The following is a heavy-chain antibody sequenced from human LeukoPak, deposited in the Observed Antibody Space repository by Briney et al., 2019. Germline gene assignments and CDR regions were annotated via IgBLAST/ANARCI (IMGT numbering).Heavy chain of an antibody. CDR2: INPNSGGT. J-gene: IGHJ4*02. CDR1: GYTFTGYY. CDR3: ARLDITIIPY. D-gene: IGHD3-22*01. V-gene: IGHV1-2*02. Sequence: ASVKVSCKASGYTFTGYYMHWVRQAPGQGLEWLGWINPNSGGTNYAQKFQGRITMTRDTSITTAYMELSNLTSDDTAVYYCARLDITIIPYWGQGTLVTVSS.